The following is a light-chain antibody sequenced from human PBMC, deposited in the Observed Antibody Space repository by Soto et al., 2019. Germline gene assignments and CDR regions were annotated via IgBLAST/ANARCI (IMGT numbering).Light chain of an antibody. J-gene: IGKJ1*01. CDR1: QSVSSR. CDR3: QQYNDWPRT. Sequence: EIVMTRSPATLSVSPVEIVTLSFMASQSVSSRLAWYQQKPGQSPRLLIYGASTRATGIPARFSGSGSGTEFTLTISSLQSEDFAVYYCQQYNDWPRTFGQGTKVDIK. CDR2: GAS. V-gene: IGKV3-15*01.